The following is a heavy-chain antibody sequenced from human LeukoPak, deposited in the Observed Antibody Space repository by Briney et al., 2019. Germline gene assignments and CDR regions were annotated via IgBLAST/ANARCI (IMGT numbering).Heavy chain of an antibody. V-gene: IGHV5-51*01. D-gene: IGHD2-21*02. CDR2: IYPGVSDT. Sequence: GESLKISCKGSGYNFATYWIAWVREMPGKRLEWMGIIYPGVSDTKYSPPFQGQVTVSADKSIDTAFLQWSSLKPSDTAMYFCARSLTSNTYCGGDCSFDNWGQGSLVTVSS. CDR1: GYNFATYW. J-gene: IGHJ4*02. CDR3: ARSLTSNTYCGGDCSFDN.